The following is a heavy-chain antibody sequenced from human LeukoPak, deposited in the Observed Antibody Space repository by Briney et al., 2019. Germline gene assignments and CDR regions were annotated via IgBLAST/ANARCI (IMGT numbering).Heavy chain of an antibody. Sequence: PSETLSLTRTVSGGSISSGDYYWSWIRQPPGKGLEWIGYIYYSGSTYYNPSLKSRVTISVDTSKNQFSLKLSSATAADTAVYYCAREGIAAGGSGDYWGQGTLVTVSS. J-gene: IGHJ4*02. CDR3: AREGIAAGGSGDY. V-gene: IGHV4-30-4*08. CDR1: GGSISSGDYY. CDR2: IYYSGST. D-gene: IGHD6-13*01.